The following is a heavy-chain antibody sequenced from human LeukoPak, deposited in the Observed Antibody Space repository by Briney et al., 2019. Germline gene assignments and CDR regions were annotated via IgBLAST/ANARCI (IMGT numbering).Heavy chain of an antibody. CDR3: ARVSPIGVYYFGY. CDR1: GFIFSDHY. J-gene: IGHJ4*02. CDR2: IRKKAHSYTT. D-gene: IGHD5/OR15-5a*01. V-gene: IGHV3-72*01. Sequence: GGSLRLSCAASGFIFSDHYMDWVRQAPGKGLEWVGHIRKKAHSYTTEYAASVKGRFTISRDDSKNSLYLQMNSLKTEDTAVYYCARVSPIGVYYFGYWGQGALVTVSS.